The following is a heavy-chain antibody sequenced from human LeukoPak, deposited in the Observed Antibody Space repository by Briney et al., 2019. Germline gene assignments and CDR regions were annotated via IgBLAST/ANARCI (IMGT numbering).Heavy chain of an antibody. CDR3: ARDKGVGSGDAFDI. CDR1: GGSISSYY. V-gene: IGHV4-59*01. J-gene: IGHJ3*02. CDR2: IYYSGST. D-gene: IGHD6-19*01. Sequence: SETLCLTCTVSGGSISSYYWSWIRQPPGKGLEWIGYIYYSGSTNYNPSLKSRVTISVDTSKNQFSLKLSSVTAADTAVYYCARDKGVGSGDAFDIWGQGTMVTVSS.